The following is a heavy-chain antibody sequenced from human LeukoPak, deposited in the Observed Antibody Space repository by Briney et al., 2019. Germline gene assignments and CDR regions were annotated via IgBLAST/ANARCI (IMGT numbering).Heavy chain of an antibody. CDR1: GFTFSSYS. V-gene: IGHV3-21*01. CDR3: ARSITGTTDGWYFDY. Sequence: GGSLRLSCAASGFTFSSYSMNWVRQAPGKGLEWVSSISSSSYIYYADSVKGRFTISRDNAKNSLYLQMNSLRAEDTAVYYCARSITGTTDGWYFDYWGQGTLVTVSS. D-gene: IGHD1-7*01. CDR2: ISSSSYI. J-gene: IGHJ4*02.